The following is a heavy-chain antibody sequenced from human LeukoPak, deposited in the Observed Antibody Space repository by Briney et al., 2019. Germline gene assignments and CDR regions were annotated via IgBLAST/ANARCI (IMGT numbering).Heavy chain of an antibody. CDR3: ARAPDYGDSPYFDY. V-gene: IGHV4-59*01. J-gene: IGHJ4*02. Sequence: PWETLSLTCTVSGGSISSYYWSWIRQPPGKGLEWVGYIYYSGSTNYNPSLKSRVTISVDTSKNQFSLKLSSVTAADTAVYYCARAPDYGDSPYFDYWGQGTLVTVSS. CDR1: GGSISSYY. D-gene: IGHD4-17*01. CDR2: IYYSGST.